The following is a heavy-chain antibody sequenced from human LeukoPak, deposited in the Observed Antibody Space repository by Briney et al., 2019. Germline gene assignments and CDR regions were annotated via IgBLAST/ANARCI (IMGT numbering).Heavy chain of an antibody. CDR2: IKQDGSEK. CDR1: GFTFSSYW. CDR3: ASDGYSYGPTSFDY. J-gene: IGHJ4*02. V-gene: IGHV3-7*01. D-gene: IGHD5-18*01. Sequence: GGSLRLSCAASGFTFSSYWMSWVRQAPGKGLEWVANIKQDGSEKYYVDSVKGRFTISGDNAKNSLYLQMNSLRAEDTAVYYCASDGYSYGPTSFDYWGQGTLVTASS.